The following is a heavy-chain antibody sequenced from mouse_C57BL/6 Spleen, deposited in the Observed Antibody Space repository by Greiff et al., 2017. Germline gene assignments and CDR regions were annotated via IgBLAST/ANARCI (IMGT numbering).Heavy chain of an antibody. D-gene: IGHD1-1*01. V-gene: IGHV1-19*01. J-gene: IGHJ2*01. CDR3: ASLITTVVAPYYFDY. CDR1: GYTFTDYY. CDR2: INPYNGGT. Sequence: VQLKQSGPVLVKPGASVKMSCKASGYTFTDYYMNWVKQSHGKSLEWIGVINPYNGGTSYNQKFKGKATLTVDKSSSTAYMELNSLTSEDSAVYYCASLITTVVAPYYFDYWGQGTTLTVSS.